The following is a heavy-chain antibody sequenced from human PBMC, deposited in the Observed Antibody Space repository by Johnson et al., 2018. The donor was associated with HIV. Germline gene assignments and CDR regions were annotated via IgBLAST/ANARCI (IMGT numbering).Heavy chain of an antibody. CDR3: ARDRRITIFGSGRAM. D-gene: IGHD3-3*01. V-gene: IGHV3-30*04. CDR2: ISYDGSNK. J-gene: IGHJ1*01. Sequence: VQLVESGGVVVQPGRSLRLSCAASGFAFSSYAMHWVRQAPGKGLEWVAVISYDGSNKYYADSVKGRFTISRDNSKNTLYLQMNSLRAEDTAVYYCARDRRITIFGSGRAMWG. CDR1: GFAFSSYA.